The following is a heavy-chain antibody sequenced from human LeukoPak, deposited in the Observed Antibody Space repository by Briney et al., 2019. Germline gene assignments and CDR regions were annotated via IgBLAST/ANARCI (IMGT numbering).Heavy chain of an antibody. Sequence: PSETLSLTCAVSGYSTSSGYQWAWIRQPPGRGRGGIGSVHHNAGAHYNPSLRSRVTISVDASKNLFSLKLSSVTVADTAVYFCARDPRWLTPDCTSTSCYENYFAPWGQGTLVTVSS. J-gene: IGHJ5*02. CDR2: VHHNAGA. CDR1: GYSTSSGYQ. V-gene: IGHV4-38-2*02. D-gene: IGHD2-2*01. CDR3: ARDPRWLTPDCTSTSCYENYFAP.